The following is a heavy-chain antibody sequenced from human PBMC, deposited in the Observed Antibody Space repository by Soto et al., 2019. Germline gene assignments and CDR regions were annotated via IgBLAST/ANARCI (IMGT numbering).Heavy chain of an antibody. CDR2: IDPSDSQT. D-gene: IGHD2-2*01. V-gene: IGHV5-10-1*01. CDR3: ARQIYASDKGPNFQYYCDS. J-gene: IGHJ4*02. Sequence: GESLKISCKGSGYSFAGYWITWVRQKPGKGLEWMGRIDPSDSQTYYSPSFRGHVTISATKSITTVFLQWSSLRASDTAMYYCARQIYASDKGPNFQYYCDSGGQVTPV. CDR1: GYSFAGYW.